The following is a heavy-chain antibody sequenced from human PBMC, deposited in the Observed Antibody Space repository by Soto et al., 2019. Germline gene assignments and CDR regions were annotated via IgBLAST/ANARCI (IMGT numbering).Heavy chain of an antibody. CDR1: GGSISSSSYY. CDR3: AINSSGWNYYFNY. V-gene: IGHV4-39*01. D-gene: IGHD6-19*01. Sequence: QLQLQESGPGLVKPSETLSLTCTVSGGSISSSSYYWGWIRQPPGKGLEWIGSIYYSGSTYYNPSLKSRVTIFVDTSKNQFSLKLSSVTAADTAVYYCAINSSGWNYYFNYWGQGTLVTVSS. CDR2: IYYSGST. J-gene: IGHJ4*02.